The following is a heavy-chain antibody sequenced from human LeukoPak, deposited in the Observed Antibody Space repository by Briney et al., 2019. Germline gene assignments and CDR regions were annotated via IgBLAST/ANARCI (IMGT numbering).Heavy chain of an antibody. CDR1: GGSISIYY. D-gene: IGHD3-10*01. CDR2: IFTSGIT. V-gene: IGHV4-4*07. J-gene: IGHJ6*03. Sequence: SETLSLTCTVSGGSISIYYWNWIRQPAGKGLEWIGRIFTSGITNYDPSLKSRVTMSVDTSKNQFSLNLSSVTAADTAVYYCARESSGNYYNPLGYTDVWGKGTTVTVSS. CDR3: ARESSGNYYNPLGYTDV.